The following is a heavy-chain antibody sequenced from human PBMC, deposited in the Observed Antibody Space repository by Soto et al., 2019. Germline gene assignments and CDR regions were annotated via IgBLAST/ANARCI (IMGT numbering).Heavy chain of an antibody. J-gene: IGHJ4*02. CDR2: IYYSGST. Sequence: SETLSLTXTVSGGSISSYYWSWIRQPPGKGLEWIGYIYYSGSTNYNPSLKSRVTISVDTSKNQFSLKLTSVTAADTAVYYCARDNGYSYGYNLDHWGQGTLVTVS. D-gene: IGHD5-18*01. CDR1: GGSISSYY. CDR3: ARDNGYSYGYNLDH. V-gene: IGHV4-59*01.